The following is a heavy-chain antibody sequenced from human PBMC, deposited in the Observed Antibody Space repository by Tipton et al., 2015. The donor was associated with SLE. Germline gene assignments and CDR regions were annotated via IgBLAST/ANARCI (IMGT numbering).Heavy chain of an antibody. CDR1: GGSIKEYY. V-gene: IGHV4-59*01. D-gene: IGHD1-26*01. CDR2: IYHNESP. Sequence: TLSLTCTVSGGSIKEYYWSWIRQAPGKGLEWIGYIYHNESPTYNPSLRRRVTMSVATSKNQFSLKLTSATTADTAVYYCARLSADSWEPALYFDYWSQGALVTVSS. J-gene: IGHJ4*02. CDR3: ARLSADSWEPALYFDY.